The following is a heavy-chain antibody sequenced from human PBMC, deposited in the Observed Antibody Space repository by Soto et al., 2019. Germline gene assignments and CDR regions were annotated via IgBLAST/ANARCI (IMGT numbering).Heavy chain of an antibody. CDR3: AKDKVRDAFDV. CDR1: VFTFSSYA. D-gene: IGHD3-10*01. Sequence: GGSLRLSCAASVFTFSSYAMSWVRQAPGKGLEWVSAISGSGGSTYYADSVMGRFTISRDNSKNTLYLEMSSLRAEDTAVYYCAKDKVRDAFDVWGQGTMVTVSS. CDR2: ISGSGGST. J-gene: IGHJ3*01. V-gene: IGHV3-23*01.